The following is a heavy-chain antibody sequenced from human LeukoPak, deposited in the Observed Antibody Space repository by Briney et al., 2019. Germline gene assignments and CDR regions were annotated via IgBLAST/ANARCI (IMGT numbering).Heavy chain of an antibody. V-gene: IGHV3-7*01. D-gene: IGHD3-22*01. CDR1: GFTFSSYW. CDR3: ARVPYYYDSSGYWTQYYFDY. Sequence: PGGSLRLSCAASGFTFSSYWMSWVRQAPGKGLEWVANIKQDGSEKYYADSVKGRFTISRDNSKNTLYLQMNSLRAEDTAVYYCARVPYYYDSSGYWTQYYFDYWGQGTLVTVSS. J-gene: IGHJ4*02. CDR2: IKQDGSEK.